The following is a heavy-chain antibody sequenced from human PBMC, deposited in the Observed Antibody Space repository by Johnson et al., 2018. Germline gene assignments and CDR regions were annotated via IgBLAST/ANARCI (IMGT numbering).Heavy chain of an antibody. Sequence: EVQLVESGAEVRKPGESLKISCQGTGYSFTSFWIAWVRQMPGKGLEWMGIIYPGDSNTRYSPSFQGQVTISAEKSLNTAFLQWSRLKASDTAMYYCARHSRAAHCGRDCVFDYWGQGTLVTVSS. CDR3: ARHSRAAHCGRDCVFDY. D-gene: IGHD1-26*01. J-gene: IGHJ4*02. CDR2: IYPGDSNT. CDR1: GYSFTSFW. V-gene: IGHV5-51*01.